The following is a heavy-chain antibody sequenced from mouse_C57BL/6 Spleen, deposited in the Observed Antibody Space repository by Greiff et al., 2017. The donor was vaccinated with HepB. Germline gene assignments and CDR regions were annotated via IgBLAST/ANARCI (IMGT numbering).Heavy chain of an antibody. CDR2: IDPSDSYT. D-gene: IGHD2-3*01. CDR3: AMIYDGYSWFAY. CDR1: GYTFTSYW. J-gene: IGHJ3*01. Sequence: QVQLQQPGAELVMPGASVKLSCKASGYTFTSYWMHWVKQRPGQGLEWIGEIDPSDSYTNYNQKFKGKSTLTVDKSSSTAYMQRSSLTSEDSAVYYCAMIYDGYSWFAYWGQGTLVTVSA. V-gene: IGHV1-69*01.